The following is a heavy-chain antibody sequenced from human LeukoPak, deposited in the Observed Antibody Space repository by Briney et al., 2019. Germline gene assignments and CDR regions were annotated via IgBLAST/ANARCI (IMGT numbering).Heavy chain of an antibody. CDR3: AKGLTIFGLPEGNWFDP. CDR1: GFTFSSYG. CDR2: ISYEGSNK. V-gene: IGHV3-30*18. J-gene: IGHJ5*02. D-gene: IGHD3-3*01. Sequence: VRSLRLCCAASGFTFSSYGMHWVRQAPGKGLEWVAGISYEGSNKYYADSVKGRFTISRDNSKNTLYLQMNSLRAEDTAVYYCAKGLTIFGLPEGNWFDPWGQGTLVTGSS.